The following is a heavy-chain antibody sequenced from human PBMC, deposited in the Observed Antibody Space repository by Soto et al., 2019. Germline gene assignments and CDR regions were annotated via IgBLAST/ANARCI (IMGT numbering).Heavy chain of an antibody. CDR1: GGTFSSYA. CDR2: IIPIFGTA. V-gene: IGHV1-69*01. Sequence: QVQLVQSGAEVKKPGSSGQVSCKASGGTFSSYATSWVRQAPGKGLEWMGGIIPIFGTANYAQKFQGRVTITADESTSTAYMELSSLRSEDTAVYYCARPRTPHSTTYCLDYWCRVTRVTVSA. D-gene: IGHD6-13*01. J-gene: IGHJ4*02. CDR3: ARPRTPHSTTYCLDY.